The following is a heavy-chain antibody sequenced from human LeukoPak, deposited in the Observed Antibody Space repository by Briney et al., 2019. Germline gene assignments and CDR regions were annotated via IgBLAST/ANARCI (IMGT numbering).Heavy chain of an antibody. CDR1: GGSISSYY. J-gene: IGHJ3*02. V-gene: IGHV4-59*01. CDR3: ARVLFWRGGITMVRGPSDAFDI. D-gene: IGHD3-10*01. Sequence: PSETLSLTCTVSGGSISSYYWSWIRQPPGKGLEWIGYIYYSGSTNYNPSLKSRVTISVDTSKNQFSLKLSSVTAADTAVYYCARVLFWRGGITMVRGPSDAFDIWGQGTMVTVSS. CDR2: IYYSGST.